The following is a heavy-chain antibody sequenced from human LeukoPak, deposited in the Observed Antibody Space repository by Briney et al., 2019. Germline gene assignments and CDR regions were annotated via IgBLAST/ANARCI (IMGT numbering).Heavy chain of an antibody. CDR2: ISNGGTNT. J-gene: IGHJ4*02. V-gene: IGHV3-23*01. D-gene: IGHD3-3*01. Sequence: GGSLRLSCAASGFTFSNYGMAWVRQAPGRGLEWVSGISNGGTNTYYTDSVKGRFTISRDNSRNTLYLQMNSLRADDTARYYCAKDFVYGSRFPRPLDYWGQGTLVTVSS. CDR1: GFTFSNYG. CDR3: AKDFVYGSRFPRPLDY.